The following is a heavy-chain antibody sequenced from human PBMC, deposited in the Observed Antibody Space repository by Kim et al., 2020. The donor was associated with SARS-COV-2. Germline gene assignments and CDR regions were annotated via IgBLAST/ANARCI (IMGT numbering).Heavy chain of an antibody. D-gene: IGHD3-22*01. Sequence: GGSLRLSCAASGFTFSSYSINWVRQAPGKGLGWVSSISSSSSYIYYADSVKGRFTISRDNAKNSLYLQMNSLRAEDSAVYYCARLYYYDSSGHQYYFDYLGQGTLVTVSS. V-gene: IGHV3-21*01. J-gene: IGHJ4*02. CDR2: ISSSSSYI. CDR1: GFTFSSYS. CDR3: ARLYYYDSSGHQYYFDY.